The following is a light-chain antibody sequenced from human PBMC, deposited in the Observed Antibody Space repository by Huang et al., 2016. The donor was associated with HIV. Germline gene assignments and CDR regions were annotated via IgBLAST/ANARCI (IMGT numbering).Light chain of an antibody. CDR1: QDISNY. J-gene: IGKJ5*01. CDR2: AAS. CDR3: QQYSFFPHT. Sequence: AIRMTQSPSSLSASTGDRVTITCRASQDISNYLDSYQQKPGSAPKLLIYAASTLQRGVPSRVSGNVSGTDFTLSISCLQSEDLATYYCQQYSFFPHTCGQGTRL. V-gene: IGKV1-8*01.